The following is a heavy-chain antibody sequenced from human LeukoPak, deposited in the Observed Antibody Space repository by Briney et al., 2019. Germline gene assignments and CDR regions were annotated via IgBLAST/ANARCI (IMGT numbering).Heavy chain of an antibody. D-gene: IGHD3-22*01. J-gene: IGHJ2*01. CDR3: ARMYYYDSSGYYPVGWYFDL. CDR2: INPNSGGT. Sequence: GASVKVSCKAAGYTFTGYYMHWVRQAPGQGLEWMGWINPNSGGTNYAQKFQGRVTMTRDTSITTAYMELSRLRSDDTAVYYCARMYYYDSSGYYPVGWYFDLWGRGTLVTVSS. V-gene: IGHV1-2*02. CDR1: GYTFTGYY.